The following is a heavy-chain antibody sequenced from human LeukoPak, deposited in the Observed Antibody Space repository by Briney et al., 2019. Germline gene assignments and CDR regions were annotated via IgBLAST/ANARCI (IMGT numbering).Heavy chain of an antibody. D-gene: IGHD3-10*01. CDR2: ISSSSSYI. CDR3: ARDVGSGRYSASGPIDY. J-gene: IGHJ4*02. V-gene: IGHV3-21*01. Sequence: GGSLRLSCAASGFTFSSYSMNWVRQAPGKGLEWVSFISSSSSYIYYADSVKGRFTISRDNAKNSLYLQMSSLRAEDTAVYYCARDVGSGRYSASGPIDYWGQGTLVTVSS. CDR1: GFTFSSYS.